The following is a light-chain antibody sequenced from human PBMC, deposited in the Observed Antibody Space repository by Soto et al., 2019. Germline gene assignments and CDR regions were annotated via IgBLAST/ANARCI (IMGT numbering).Light chain of an antibody. V-gene: IGLV2-14*03. CDR2: DVN. CDR1: SSDVGGYFH. Sequence: QSALTQPASVSGSPEQSITISCTGTSSDVGGYFHVSWYQHHPGKAPKLIIFDVNNRPPGISNRFSGSKSGSTASLTISGLQAEDEGDYYCSSYTSNNNVLFGGGTKLTVL. CDR3: SSYTSNNNVL. J-gene: IGLJ2*01.